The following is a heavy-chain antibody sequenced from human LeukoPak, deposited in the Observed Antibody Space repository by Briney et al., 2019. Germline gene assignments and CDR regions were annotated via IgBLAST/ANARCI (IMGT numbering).Heavy chain of an antibody. Sequence: PGGSLRLSCAASGFTLSSYEMNWVRQAPGKGLEWVSGISGGGNTYYADSVKGRFTISRDISKNTLYLRMNSLRADDTAVYYCARGLADCGGDCSDYWGQGTLVTVSS. D-gene: IGHD2-21*01. V-gene: IGHV3-66*02. J-gene: IGHJ4*02. CDR3: ARGLADCGGDCSDY. CDR1: GFTLSSYE. CDR2: ISGGGNT.